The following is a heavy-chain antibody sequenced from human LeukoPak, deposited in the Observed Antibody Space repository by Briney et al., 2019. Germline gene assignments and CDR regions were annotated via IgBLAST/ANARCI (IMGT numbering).Heavy chain of an antibody. D-gene: IGHD3-10*01. J-gene: IGHJ4*02. CDR3: ARDRVVRGVSFDY. CDR1: GFSISNYW. Sequence: GGSLRLSCAASGFSISNYWMSWVRQGPGKGLEWVASINPDGSAERYVDSVKGRFTISRDNAKNSLYLQMNSLRAEDTAVYYCARDRVVRGVSFDYWGQGTLVTVSS. CDR2: INPDGSAE. V-gene: IGHV3-7*01.